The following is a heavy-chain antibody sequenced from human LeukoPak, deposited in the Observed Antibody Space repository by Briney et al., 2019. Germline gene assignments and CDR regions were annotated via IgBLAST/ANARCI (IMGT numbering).Heavy chain of an antibody. CDR1: GGSISSSSYY. CDR3: ARTYDYVWGSYRYPFDL. V-gene: IGHV4-39*01. CDR2: IHYSGSA. D-gene: IGHD3-16*02. J-gene: IGHJ4*02. Sequence: SETLSLTCTVSGGSISSSSYYWGWIRQPPGKGLEWIGSIHYSGSAYNNPSLKGRVAISVDTSKNQFSLNLSSLTAADTAVYYCARTYDYVWGSYRYPFDLWGQGILVTVSS.